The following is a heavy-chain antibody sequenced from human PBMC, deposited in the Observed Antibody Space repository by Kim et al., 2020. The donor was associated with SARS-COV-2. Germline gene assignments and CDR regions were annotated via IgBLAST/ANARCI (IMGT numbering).Heavy chain of an antibody. CDR3: ARPMTFGIAAAGFDY. D-gene: IGHD6-13*01. V-gene: IGHV3-9*01. J-gene: IGHJ4*02. Sequence: DSVKGRFTSSRDNAKNSLYLQMNSLRAEDTALYYCARPMTFGIAAAGFDYWGQGTLVTVSS.